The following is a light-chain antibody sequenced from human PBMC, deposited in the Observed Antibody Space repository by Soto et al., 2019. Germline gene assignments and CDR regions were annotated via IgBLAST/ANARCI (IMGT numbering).Light chain of an antibody. CDR2: GTF. CDR3: QQSSSSPLT. CDR1: QTVNRYY. Sequence: ENVLTQSPGTLSLSPGERATLSCRASQTVNRYYLAWYQQKPGQSPRLLVYGTFKRVTGIPDRFSAGGSGTDFPRTITRPEPEDSAVYYCQQSSSSPLTIGGGNKVE. V-gene: IGKV3-20*01. J-gene: IGKJ4*01.